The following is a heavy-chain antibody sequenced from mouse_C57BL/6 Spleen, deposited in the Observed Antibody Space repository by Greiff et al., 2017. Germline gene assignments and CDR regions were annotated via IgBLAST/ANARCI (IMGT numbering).Heavy chain of an antibody. Sequence: VQLQQSGAELVRPGASVKLSCTASGFNIKDDYMHWVKQRPEQGLEWIGWIDPDNGDTEYASKFQGKATITADTSSSTAYLQLSSLTSEDTAVYYCTTAGSSYRYFDVWGTGTTVTVSS. CDR1: GFNIKDDY. CDR3: TTAGSSYRYFDV. CDR2: IDPDNGDT. J-gene: IGHJ1*03. V-gene: IGHV14-4*01. D-gene: IGHD1-1*01.